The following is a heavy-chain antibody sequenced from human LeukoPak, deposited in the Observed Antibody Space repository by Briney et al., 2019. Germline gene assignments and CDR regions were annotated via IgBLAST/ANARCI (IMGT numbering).Heavy chain of an antibody. CDR1: GGTFSSYA. J-gene: IGHJ4*02. CDR2: IIPIFGTA. D-gene: IGHD5-12*01. V-gene: IGHV1-69*13. CDR3: VRAVSGYDPGYFDY. Sequence: VASVKVSCKASGGTFSSYAISWVRQAPGQGLEWMGGIIPIFGTANYAQKFQGRVTITADESTSTAYMELSSLRSEDTAVYYCVRAVSGYDPGYFDYWGQGTLVTVSS.